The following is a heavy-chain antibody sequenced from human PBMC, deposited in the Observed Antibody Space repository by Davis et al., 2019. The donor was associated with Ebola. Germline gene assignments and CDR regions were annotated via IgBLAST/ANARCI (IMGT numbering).Heavy chain of an antibody. CDR2: INPNSGGT. CDR3: ARDLYYGMDV. Sequence: ASVKVSCKASGYTFTGYYMHWVRQAPGQGLEWMGWINPNSGGTNYAQKFQGWVTITRDTSISTAYMELSRLRSDDTAVYYCARDLYYGMDVWGQGTTVTVSS. J-gene: IGHJ6*02. CDR1: GYTFTGYY. V-gene: IGHV1-2*04.